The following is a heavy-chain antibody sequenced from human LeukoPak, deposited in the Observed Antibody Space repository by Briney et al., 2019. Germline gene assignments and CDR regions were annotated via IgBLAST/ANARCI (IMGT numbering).Heavy chain of an antibody. CDR3: AKLSRWLQEAD. V-gene: IGHV3-23*01. Sequence: GGSLRLSCAASGFTFSSYAMSWVRQAPGKGLEWVSAISGSGGSTYHADSVKGRFTISRDNSKNTLYLQMNSLRAEDTAVYYCAKLSRWLQEADWGQGTLVTVSS. D-gene: IGHD5-24*01. J-gene: IGHJ4*02. CDR2: ISGSGGST. CDR1: GFTFSSYA.